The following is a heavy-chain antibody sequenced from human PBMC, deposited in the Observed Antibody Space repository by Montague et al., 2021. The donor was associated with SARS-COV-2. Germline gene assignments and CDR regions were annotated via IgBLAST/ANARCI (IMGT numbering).Heavy chain of an antibody. J-gene: IGHJ6*02. CDR1: GGSISSGGYY. D-gene: IGHD3-16*01. V-gene: IGHV4-31*03. CDR3: ARANYYVMTSKAYAMDV. Sequence: TLSLTCTVSGGSISSGGYYWSWVRQPPGKGLDWIGYIFYRGGTYYXPSLKSRVSMSVDTSKIQFYLNLTSVTAADTAVYYCARANYYVMTSKAYAMDVWGQGTPVTVSS. CDR2: IFYRGGT.